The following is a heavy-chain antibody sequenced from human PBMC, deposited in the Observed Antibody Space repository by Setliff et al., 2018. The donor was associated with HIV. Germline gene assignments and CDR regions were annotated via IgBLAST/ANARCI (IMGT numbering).Heavy chain of an antibody. V-gene: IGHV3-23*01. CDR3: ARDGASGSGYYWADY. Sequence: GGSLRLSCAASGFTFSSYVMNWVRQAPGKGLEWVSDIKDSGGATYYADSVKGRFTISRDNSKNTRYLQMNSLREEDTAVYYCARDGASGSGYYWADYWGQGTLVTVSS. CDR2: IKDSGGAT. J-gene: IGHJ4*02. D-gene: IGHD3-3*01. CDR1: GFTFSSYV.